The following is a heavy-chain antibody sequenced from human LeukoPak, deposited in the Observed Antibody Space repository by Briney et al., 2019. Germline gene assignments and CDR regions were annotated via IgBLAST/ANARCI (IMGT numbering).Heavy chain of an antibody. Sequence: GGSLRLSCAASGFTFNTYTMHWVRQAPGRGLEWVSGISEDGNNKNYADSVKGRFSISRDNSKNTLYLQMNSLRAEDTAVYYCAKRPTKGIAAAGPDYWGQGTLVTVSS. J-gene: IGHJ4*02. V-gene: IGHV3-30-3*02. CDR3: AKRPTKGIAAAGPDY. D-gene: IGHD6-13*01. CDR1: GFTFNTYT. CDR2: ISEDGNNK.